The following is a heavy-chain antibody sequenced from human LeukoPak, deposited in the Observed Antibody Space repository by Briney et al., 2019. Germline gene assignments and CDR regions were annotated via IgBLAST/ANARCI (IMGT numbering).Heavy chain of an antibody. D-gene: IGHD2-2*01. CDR1: GFNFDDHG. J-gene: IGHJ4*02. V-gene: IGHV3-20*04. Sequence: GGSLRLSCAASGFNFDDHGMSWVRQAPGKGLEWVSGIKWNGGSTGYADSVKGRFNISRDNAKNSLYLQMNSLRAEDTALYYCARKGYCSSTSCWDFDYWAQGTLVTVSS. CDR3: ARKGYCSSTSCWDFDY. CDR2: IKWNGGST.